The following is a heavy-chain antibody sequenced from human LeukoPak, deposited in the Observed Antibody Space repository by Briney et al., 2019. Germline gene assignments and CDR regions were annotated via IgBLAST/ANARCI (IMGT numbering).Heavy chain of an antibody. CDR2: IKSKTDGGTT. D-gene: IGHD3-22*01. Sequence: PGGSLRLSCAASGFTFSNAWMNWVRQAPGKGLGWVGRIKSKTDGGTTDYAAPVKGRFSISRDDSKNKLYLQMNSLKIDDTAVYYCSTVGSTMISDAFDIWGQGTMVTVSS. J-gene: IGHJ3*02. CDR3: STVGSTMISDAFDI. CDR1: GFTFSNAW. V-gene: IGHV3-15*01.